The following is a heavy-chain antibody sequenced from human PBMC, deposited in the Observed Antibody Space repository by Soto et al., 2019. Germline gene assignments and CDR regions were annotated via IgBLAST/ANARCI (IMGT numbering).Heavy chain of an antibody. Sequence: EVQLVESGGDSVQPGGSLRLSCAASGFAFSGYWMSWVRQAPGKGLEGVANIKQDGSEKYYVDSVKGRFTISRDNAKNSLYLQMNGLRVEDTAVYYCARATSVDAYWGQGTLVTVSS. CDR3: ARATSVDAY. V-gene: IGHV3-7*01. CDR1: GFAFSGYW. CDR2: IKQDGSEK. D-gene: IGHD5-12*01. J-gene: IGHJ4*02.